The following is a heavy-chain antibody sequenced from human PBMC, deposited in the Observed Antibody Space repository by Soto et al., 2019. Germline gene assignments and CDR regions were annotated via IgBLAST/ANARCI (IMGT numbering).Heavy chain of an antibody. V-gene: IGHV4-30-2*01. CDR3: AGSGYRPNYFDY. J-gene: IGHJ4*01. CDR2: MYHSGGT. D-gene: IGHD5-12*01. CDR1: GGSISSGGYS. Sequence: SETLSLTCAVSGGSISSGGYSWSWIRQPPGKGLEWIGYMYHSGGTYYNPSLKSRVTISIDRSKNQFSLKLSSVTAADTAVYYSAGSGYRPNYFDYWGHGTLVTLS.